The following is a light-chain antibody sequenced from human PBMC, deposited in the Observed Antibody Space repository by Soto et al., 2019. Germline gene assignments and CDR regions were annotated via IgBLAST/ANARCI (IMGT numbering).Light chain of an antibody. J-gene: IGLJ2*01. CDR2: GNS. Sequence: QSVLTQPPSVSGAPGQRGTISYTGSSSNIGASDDVHWYQQLPGTAPKLLIYGNSNRPSGVPDRFSGSKSGTPASLAITGLQAEDEADYYCQSYDSSLSGSIFGGGTKLTVL. CDR3: QSYDSSLSGSI. V-gene: IGLV1-40*01. CDR1: SSNIGASDD.